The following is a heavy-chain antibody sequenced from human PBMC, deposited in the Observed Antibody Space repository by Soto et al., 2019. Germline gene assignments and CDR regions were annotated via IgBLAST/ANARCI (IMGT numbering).Heavy chain of an antibody. CDR3: ARASIFVQLAPSFDY. CDR1: GYTFTSYG. Sequence: QVQLVQSGAEVKKPGASVKVSCKASGYTFTSYGISWVRQAPGQGLEWGGWISAYNGNTNYAQKPQGRVTMTTDTSTSTAYMELRSLRSDDTAVYYCARASIFVQLAPSFDYWGQGTLVTVCS. J-gene: IGHJ4*02. D-gene: IGHD3-3*02. CDR2: ISAYNGNT. V-gene: IGHV1-18*01.